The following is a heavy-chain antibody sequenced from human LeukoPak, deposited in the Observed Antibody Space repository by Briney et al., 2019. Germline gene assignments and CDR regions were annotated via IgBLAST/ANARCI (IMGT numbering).Heavy chain of an antibody. D-gene: IGHD3-16*01. J-gene: IGHJ6*02. CDR1: GFTFSSYV. V-gene: IGHV3-30*18. CDR3: AKALSGGDYYYYGMDV. CDR2: ISSDGSNK. Sequence: GGSLRLSCAASGFTFSSYVMHWVRQAPGKGLEWVAVISSDGSNKYYADSVKGRFTISRDNSKNTLYLQMNSLRAEDTAVYYCAKALSGGDYYYYGMDVWGQGTTVTVSS.